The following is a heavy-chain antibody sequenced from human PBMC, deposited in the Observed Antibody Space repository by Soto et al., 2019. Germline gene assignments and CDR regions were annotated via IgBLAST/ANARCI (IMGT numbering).Heavy chain of an antibody. D-gene: IGHD2-15*01. CDR1: GGSISPDY. V-gene: IGHV4-59*01. CDR2: IYYSGTT. CDR3: ARSAWSSLFLDYYDS. Sequence: SETLAITCTVSGGSISPDYWSWIRQPPGKVLGLIGYIYYSGTTNYNPSLRSRVTMSVDTSKNRFSLNLSYVTAANTAVYYFARSAWSSLFLDYYDSWGEGTLVTDSS. J-gene: IGHJ4*02.